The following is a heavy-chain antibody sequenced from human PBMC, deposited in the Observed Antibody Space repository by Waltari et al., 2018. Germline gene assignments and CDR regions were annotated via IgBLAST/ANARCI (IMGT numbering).Heavy chain of an antibody. CDR1: GYNVNTYW. CDR2: IYPSDSDT. D-gene: IGHD3-10*01. CDR3: ARGSRDDWFDP. V-gene: IGHV5-51*03. Sequence: QLVQSGAEVIKAGESLKISCKGSGYNVNTYWVAWVRQMPGKGLEWMGIIYPSDSDTRYSPSFQGQVTISADKSINTVYLQWSSLEASDTATYYCARGSRDDWFDPWGQGTLVTVSS. J-gene: IGHJ5*02.